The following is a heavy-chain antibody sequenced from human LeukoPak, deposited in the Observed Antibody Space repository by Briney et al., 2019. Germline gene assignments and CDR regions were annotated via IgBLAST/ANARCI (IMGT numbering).Heavy chain of an antibody. CDR1: GGTFSSYA. Sequence: ASVKVSCKASGGTFSSYAISWVRQAPGQGLEWMGRIIPILGIANYAQKFQGRVTITADKSTSTAYMELSSLRSEDTAVYYCARAGDTAMVNGFDYWGQGTLVTVSS. V-gene: IGHV1-69*04. CDR3: ARAGDTAMVNGFDY. D-gene: IGHD5-18*01. J-gene: IGHJ4*02. CDR2: IIPILGIA.